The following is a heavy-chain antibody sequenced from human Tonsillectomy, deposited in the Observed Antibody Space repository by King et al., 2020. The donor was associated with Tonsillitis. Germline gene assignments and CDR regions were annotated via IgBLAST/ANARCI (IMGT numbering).Heavy chain of an antibody. Sequence: QLVQSGAEVKKPGASVKVSCKASGYSFTSYDINWVRQASGQGLEWMGWMNPNSGNTGYAQKFQGRVTMTRNTSISTAYMELSSLRSEDTAIYYCARGGHGSGNYLIDYWGQGTLVTVSS. J-gene: IGHJ4*02. CDR3: ARGGHGSGNYLIDY. V-gene: IGHV1-8*01. CDR2: MNPNSGNT. CDR1: GYSFTSYD. D-gene: IGHD3-10*01.